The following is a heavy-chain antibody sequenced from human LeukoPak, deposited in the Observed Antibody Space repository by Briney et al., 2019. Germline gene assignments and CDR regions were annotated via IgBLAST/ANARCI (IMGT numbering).Heavy chain of an antibody. J-gene: IGHJ4*02. Sequence: HTGGSLRLSCTASGFTFSGAWMTWVRQAPGKGLEWVANIREDGTEKNYVDSVKGRFTISRDNAKNSLFLQMSNLRDDDTAIYYCARHVGISFWGQGTLVTVSP. V-gene: IGHV3-7*01. CDR2: IREDGTEK. D-gene: IGHD7-27*01. CDR3: ARHVGISF. CDR1: GFTFSGAW.